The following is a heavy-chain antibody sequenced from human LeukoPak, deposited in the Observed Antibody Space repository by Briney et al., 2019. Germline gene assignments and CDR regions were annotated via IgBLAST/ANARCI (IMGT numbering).Heavy chain of an antibody. J-gene: IGHJ6*02. Sequence: GGSLRLSCAASGFTFSTYWMHWVRQAPGKGLVWVSRINGDGSSSTYADSVKGRFTISRDNAKNTLYLQMNSLRTEDTAVYYCTRNPAMDVWGQGTTVTVSS. CDR1: GFTFSTYW. CDR2: INGDGSSS. V-gene: IGHV3-74*01. CDR3: TRNPAMDV.